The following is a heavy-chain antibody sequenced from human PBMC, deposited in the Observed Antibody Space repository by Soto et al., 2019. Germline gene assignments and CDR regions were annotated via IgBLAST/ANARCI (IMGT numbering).Heavy chain of an antibody. J-gene: IGHJ4*02. CDR2: VYRSGST. Sequence: QVQLQESGPGLVTPSGTLSLTCAVSGGSISSSNWWSWVRPPPGKGLEWIGEVYRSGSTNYNPSLTSRVTISVDKSKNQFSLSLSSVTAADTAVYYCARVAYGDYYFDYWGQGTLVTVSS. CDR1: GGSISSSNW. D-gene: IGHD4-17*01. V-gene: IGHV4-4*02. CDR3: ARVAYGDYYFDY.